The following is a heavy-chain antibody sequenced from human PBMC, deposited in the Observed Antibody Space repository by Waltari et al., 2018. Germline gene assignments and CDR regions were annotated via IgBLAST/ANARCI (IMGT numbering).Heavy chain of an antibody. D-gene: IGHD3-22*01. V-gene: IGHV4-38-2*01. J-gene: IGHJ4*02. Sequence: QVQLQESGPGLVKPSETLSLTCAVSGYSISSGYYWGWIRQPPGKGLEWIGSIYHSASTYYNPSLKRRVTISLDTSKNQFSLKLSSVTAADTAVYYCAAENYDSSGYYSDYWGQGTLVTVSS. CDR1: GYSISSGYY. CDR2: IYHSAST. CDR3: AAENYDSSGYYSDY.